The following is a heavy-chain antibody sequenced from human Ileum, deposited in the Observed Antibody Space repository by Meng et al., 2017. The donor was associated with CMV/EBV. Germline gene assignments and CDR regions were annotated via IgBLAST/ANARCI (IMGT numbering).Heavy chain of an antibody. CDR3: ARGGSLLDSYEYYYYYGMDV. V-gene: IGHV4-39*07. Sequence: SETLSLTCTVSGGSIRRSPDYWGWIRQPPGKGLEWIGEINHSGSTNYNPSLKSRVTISVDTSKNQFSLKLSSVTAADTAVYYCARGGSLLDSYEYYYYYGMDVWGQGTTVTVSS. J-gene: IGHJ6*02. D-gene: IGHD5-18*01. CDR1: GGSIRRSPDY. CDR2: INHSGST.